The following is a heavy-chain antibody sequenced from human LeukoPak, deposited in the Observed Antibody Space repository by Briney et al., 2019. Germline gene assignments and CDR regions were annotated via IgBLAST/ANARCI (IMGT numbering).Heavy chain of an antibody. Sequence: GGSLRLSCAASGFTFSSYWMHWVRQAPGKGLVWVSRINSDGSTTTYADSVKGRFTISRDNAMNTLYLQMNSLRAEDTAVYFCASRGATSGLGYWGQGTLVTVSS. V-gene: IGHV3-74*01. CDR1: GFTFSSYW. J-gene: IGHJ4*02. CDR3: ASRGATSGLGY. CDR2: INSDGSTT.